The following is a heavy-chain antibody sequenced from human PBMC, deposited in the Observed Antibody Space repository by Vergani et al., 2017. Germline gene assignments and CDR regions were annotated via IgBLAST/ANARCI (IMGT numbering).Heavy chain of an antibody. CDR2: ILPGNSDT. Sequence: EVQLVQSGAEVKKPGESLKISCKGSGYSFATYWVAWLRQMPGKGLEWMGIILPGNSDTRYSPSFQGQVTISADKYITTAYLQWSSLKASDTAMYYCARRYCSSGICNLDYWGQGTLVTVSS. D-gene: IGHD2-15*01. CDR1: GYSFATYW. J-gene: IGHJ4*02. V-gene: IGHV5-51*01. CDR3: ARRYCSSGICNLDY.